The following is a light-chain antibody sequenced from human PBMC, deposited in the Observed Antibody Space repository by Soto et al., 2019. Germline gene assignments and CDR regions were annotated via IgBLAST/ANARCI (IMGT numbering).Light chain of an antibody. CDR1: QDISNY. CDR3: QQSHPGPLS. Sequence: DIQMTQSPSSLSASVGDRVTITCQASQDISNYLNWYQQKPGKAPKLLIYDASNLETGVPSRFSGSGSGTDFTFTISSLQPADFATYFCQQSHPGPLSFGGGTRVEIK. CDR2: DAS. J-gene: IGKJ4*01. V-gene: IGKV1-33*01.